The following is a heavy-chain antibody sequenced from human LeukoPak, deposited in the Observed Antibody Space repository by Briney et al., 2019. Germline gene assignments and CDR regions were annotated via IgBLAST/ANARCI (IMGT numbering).Heavy chain of an antibody. Sequence: ASVKVSCKASGYTFTGYYMHWVRQAPGQGLEWMGWINPNSGGTKYAQKFQGRVTMTRDTSISTAYMELSRLRSDDTAVYYCVKAGYYSNSEDYYYYMDVWGKGTTVTVSS. CDR3: VKAGYYSNSEDYYYYMDV. J-gene: IGHJ6*03. CDR1: GYTFTGYY. V-gene: IGHV1-2*02. CDR2: INPNSGGT. D-gene: IGHD4-11*01.